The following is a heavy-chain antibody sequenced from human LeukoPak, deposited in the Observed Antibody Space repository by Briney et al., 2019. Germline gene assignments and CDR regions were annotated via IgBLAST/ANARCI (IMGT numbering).Heavy chain of an antibody. J-gene: IGHJ4*02. CDR3: AKLGEHDPFDY. Sequence: GGSLRLSCAASGFTFSSYGMHWVRQAPGKGLEWVAVISYDGSNKYYADSVKGRFTISRDNSKNTLYLQMNSLRAEDTAVYYCAKLGEHDPFDYWGQGTLVTVSS. V-gene: IGHV3-30*18. CDR2: ISYDGSNK. D-gene: IGHD1-1*01. CDR1: GFTFSSYG.